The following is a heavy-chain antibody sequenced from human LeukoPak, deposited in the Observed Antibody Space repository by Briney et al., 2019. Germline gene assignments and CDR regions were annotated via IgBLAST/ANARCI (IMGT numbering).Heavy chain of an antibody. CDR2: MNQGGSET. V-gene: IGHV3-7*01. J-gene: IGHJ6*04. CDR3: AELGITMIGGV. CDR1: GFTFGRHW. D-gene: IGHD3-10*02. Sequence: GSLRLSCAASGFTFGRHWMSWVRQAPGKGLEWVAHMNQGGSETTNVDSVKGRLTISRDNAKNSLYLQMKSLRAEYTAVYYLAELGITMIGGVWGKGTTVTISS.